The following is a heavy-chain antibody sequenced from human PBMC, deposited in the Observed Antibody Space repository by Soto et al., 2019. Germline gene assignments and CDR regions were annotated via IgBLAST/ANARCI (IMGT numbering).Heavy chain of an antibody. D-gene: IGHD2-2*01. J-gene: IGHJ5*02. CDR3: ATSRSPVVPATNWFDP. CDR2: FDPEDGET. Sequence: GASVKVSCKASGYTLTELSMHWVRQAPGKGLEWMGGFDPEDGETIYAQKFQGRVTMTEDTSTDTAYMELSSLRSEDTAVYYCATSRSPVVPATNWFDPWGQGTLVTVSS. CDR1: GYTLTELS. V-gene: IGHV1-24*01.